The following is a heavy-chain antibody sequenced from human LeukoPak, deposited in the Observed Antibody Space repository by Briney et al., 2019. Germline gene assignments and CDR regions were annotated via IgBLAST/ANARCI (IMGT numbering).Heavy chain of an antibody. V-gene: IGHV3-30*18. D-gene: IGHD7-27*01. Sequence: GGSLRLSCAASAFTFSSYGMHWVRQAPGKGLEWVAVISYDGSNKYYADSVKGRFTISRDNSKNTLYLQMNSLRAEDTAVYYCAKDAIKALGFDYWGQGTLVTVSS. CDR1: AFTFSSYG. J-gene: IGHJ4*02. CDR2: ISYDGSNK. CDR3: AKDAIKALGFDY.